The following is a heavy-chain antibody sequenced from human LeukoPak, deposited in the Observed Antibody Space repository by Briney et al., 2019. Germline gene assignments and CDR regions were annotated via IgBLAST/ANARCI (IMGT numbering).Heavy chain of an antibody. V-gene: IGHV1-18*01. CDR2: ISAYNGNT. J-gene: IGHJ6*03. CDR3: ARDLRRYCSSTSCYTGYYYYMDV. CDR1: GYTFTSYG. Sequence: GASVKVSCKAPGYTFTSYGISWVRQAPGQGLEWMGWISAYNGNTNYAQKLQGRVTMTTDTSTSTAYMELRSLRSDDTAVYYCARDLRRYCSSTSCYTGYYYYMDVWGKGTTVTVSS. D-gene: IGHD2-2*02.